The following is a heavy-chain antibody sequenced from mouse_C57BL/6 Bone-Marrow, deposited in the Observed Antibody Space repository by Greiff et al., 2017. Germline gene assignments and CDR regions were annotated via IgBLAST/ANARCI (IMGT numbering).Heavy chain of an antibody. CDR3: ARPYYSNYWYFDV. J-gene: IGHJ1*03. CDR1: GYTFTSYW. Sequence: QVQLQQPGAELVKPGASVKMSRKASGYTFTSYWITWVKQRPGQGPEWIGDIYPGSGSTNYNEKFKSKATLTVDTSSSTAYMQLSSLTSEDSAVNYCARPYYSNYWYFDVWGTGTTVTVSS. CDR2: IYPGSGST. D-gene: IGHD2-5*01. V-gene: IGHV1-55*01.